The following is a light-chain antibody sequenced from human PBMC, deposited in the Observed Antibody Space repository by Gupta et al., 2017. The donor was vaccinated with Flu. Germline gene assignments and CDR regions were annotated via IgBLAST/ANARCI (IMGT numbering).Light chain of an antibody. CDR2: KAS. CDR1: QTINDW. V-gene: IGKV1-5*03. J-gene: IGKJ1*01. Sequence: DIQMTHSPSTLSASVGDRVTITCRASQTINDWLAWYQQKPGKAPKLLIYKASNVETGVPSRFSGSGSGTDFTLTISSLQPDDFATYYCQQYNSYSPWTFGQGTRVEIK. CDR3: QQYNSYSPWT.